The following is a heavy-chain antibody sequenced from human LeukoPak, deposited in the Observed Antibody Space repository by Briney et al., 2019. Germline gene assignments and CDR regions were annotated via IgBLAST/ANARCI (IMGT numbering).Heavy chain of an antibody. J-gene: IGHJ4*02. CDR1: GGSISSYY. Sequence: PSETLSLTCTVSGGSISSYYWSWIRQPPGKGLEWIGCIYYSGSTNYNPSLKSRVTISVDTSKNQFSLKLSSVTAADTAVYYCARAFRVGATYFDYWGQGTLVTVSS. D-gene: IGHD1-26*01. CDR3: ARAFRVGATYFDY. CDR2: IYYSGST. V-gene: IGHV4-59*01.